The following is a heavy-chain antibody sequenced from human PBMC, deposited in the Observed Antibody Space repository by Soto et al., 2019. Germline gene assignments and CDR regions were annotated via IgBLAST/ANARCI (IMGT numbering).Heavy chain of an antibody. D-gene: IGHD2-21*02. CDR3: ASGVPSHCGGDCSDFDS. Sequence: PSETLSLTCTVSGGSVNSYYWSWIRQPPGKGLEWIGDIFYSGSTKSNPSLKSRITMSIDMSKNQFTLRLTSVTAADTAVYYCASGVPSHCGGDCSDFDSWGQGTLVTVSS. CDR2: IFYSGST. CDR1: GGSVNSYY. V-gene: IGHV4-59*02. J-gene: IGHJ4*01.